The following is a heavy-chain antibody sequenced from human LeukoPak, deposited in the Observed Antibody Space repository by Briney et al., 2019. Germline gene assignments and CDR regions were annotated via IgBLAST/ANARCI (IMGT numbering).Heavy chain of an antibody. V-gene: IGHV3-23*01. Sequence: LSGGSLRLSCAASGFTFDDYAMHWVRQAPGKGLEWVSGISWNSGSGGSTYYADSVKGRFTISRDNSKNTLYLQVNSLRAEDTAVYYCARGGGMIVVDPYYFDYWGQGTLVTVSS. J-gene: IGHJ4*02. D-gene: IGHD3-22*01. CDR1: GFTFDDYA. CDR2: ISWNSGSGGST. CDR3: ARGGGMIVVDPYYFDY.